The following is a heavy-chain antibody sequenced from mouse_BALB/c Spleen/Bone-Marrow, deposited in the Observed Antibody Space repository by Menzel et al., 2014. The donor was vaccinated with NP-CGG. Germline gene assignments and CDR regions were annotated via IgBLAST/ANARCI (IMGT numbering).Heavy chain of an antibody. CDR3: AIYYYGSSYAMDY. CDR1: GYTFTDYN. V-gene: IGHV1-18*01. CDR2: INPNNGGT. Sequence: EVKLVESGPELVKPGASVKIPCKASGYTFTDYNMDWVKRSHGKSLEWIGDINPNNGGTVYNQKFKGKATLTVDKSSSTAYMELRSLTSEDTAVYYCAIYYYGSSYAMDYWGQGTSVTVSS. D-gene: IGHD1-1*01. J-gene: IGHJ4*01.